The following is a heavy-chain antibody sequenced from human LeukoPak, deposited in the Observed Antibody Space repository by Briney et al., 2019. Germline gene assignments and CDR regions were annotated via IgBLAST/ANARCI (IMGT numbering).Heavy chain of an antibody. CDR3: ARGGYCSGGSCRLDY. Sequence: PGGSLRLSCAASGFTFSNFGMHWVRQAPGKGLEWVAVISYDGSNKYYADSVKGRFTISRDNSKNTLYLQMNSLRAEDTAVYYCARGGYCSGGSCRLDYWGQGTLVTVSS. CDR2: ISYDGSNK. J-gene: IGHJ4*02. D-gene: IGHD2-15*01. CDR1: GFTFSNFG. V-gene: IGHV3-30*03.